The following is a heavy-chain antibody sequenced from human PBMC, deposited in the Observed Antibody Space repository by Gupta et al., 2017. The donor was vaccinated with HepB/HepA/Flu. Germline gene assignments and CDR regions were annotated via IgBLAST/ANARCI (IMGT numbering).Heavy chain of an antibody. CDR1: GYTLTELS. CDR3: ATGRERSTLHFYMDV. D-gene: IGHD3-3*02. CDR2: FDPEDGET. V-gene: IGHV1-24*01. J-gene: IGHJ6*04. Sequence: GASVRVACKVSGYTLTELSIHWVRQAPGKGLEWMGGFDPEDGETVYAQILQGRVTMTADTSTDTVYMELSSLRSEDTAVYYCATGRERSTLHFYMDVGGKGTTVTVSS.